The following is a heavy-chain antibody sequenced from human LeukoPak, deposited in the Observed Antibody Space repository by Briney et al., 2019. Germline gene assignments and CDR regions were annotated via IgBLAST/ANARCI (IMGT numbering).Heavy chain of an antibody. D-gene: IGHD7-27*01. Sequence: GGSLRLSCAASGFTFSSYWMSWVRQAPGKGLEWVASIDQDGSDKFSVDSVKGRFTISRDNARNSMYLQMNSLRAEDTAVYYCAIATLGWFDPWGQGTLVTVSS. CDR2: IDQDGSDK. V-gene: IGHV3-7*01. CDR3: AIATLGWFDP. CDR1: GFTFSSYW. J-gene: IGHJ5*02.